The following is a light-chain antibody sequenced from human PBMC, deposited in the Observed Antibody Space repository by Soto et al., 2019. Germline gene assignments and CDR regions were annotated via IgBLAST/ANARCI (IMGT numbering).Light chain of an antibody. J-gene: IGLJ1*01. CDR1: SSNIGAGYD. V-gene: IGLV1-40*01. Sequence: QSVLPQPPSVSVAPGQRVTISCTGSSSNIGAGYDVHWYQQLPGTAPKLLIYGNSNRPSGVPDRFSGSKSGTSASLAITGLQAEDEADYYCQSYDSSLSGYVFGTGTKVTVL. CDR3: QSYDSSLSGYV. CDR2: GNS.